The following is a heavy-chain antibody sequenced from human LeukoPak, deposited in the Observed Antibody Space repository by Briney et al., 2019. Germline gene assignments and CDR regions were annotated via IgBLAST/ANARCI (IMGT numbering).Heavy chain of an antibody. J-gene: IGHJ6*03. CDR3: ARGDYYYMDV. CDR2: IYYSGST. CDR1: GGSISSSSYY. V-gene: IGHV4-39*01. Sequence: SETLSLTCTVSGGSISSSSYYWGWIRQPPGKGLEWIGSIYYSGSTYYNPSLKSRVTISVDTSKNQFSLKLSSVTAADTAVYYCARGDYYYMDVWGKGTTVTVSS.